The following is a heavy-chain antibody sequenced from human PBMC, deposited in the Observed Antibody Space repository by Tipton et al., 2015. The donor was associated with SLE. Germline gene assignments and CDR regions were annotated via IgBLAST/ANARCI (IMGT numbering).Heavy chain of an antibody. CDR2: IYYSGNI. CDR3: ARGLLTWRGAIIGVDV. D-gene: IGHD2-21*02. Sequence: TLSLTCTVSGDSIYGHYWNWIRQPPGRGLEWVAYIYYSGNINYNPSLKDRVTISLDTSRNQFSLRLSSVTAADTAVYYCARGLLTWRGAIIGVDVWGPGTTVNVSS. J-gene: IGHJ6*02. V-gene: IGHV4-59*08. CDR1: GDSIYGHY.